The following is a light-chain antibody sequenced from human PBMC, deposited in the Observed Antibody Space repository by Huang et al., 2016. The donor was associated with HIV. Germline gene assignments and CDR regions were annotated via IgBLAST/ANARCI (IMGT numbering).Light chain of an antibody. CDR3: QQSDTVPPA. V-gene: IGKV1-33*01. Sequence: DIQMTQSPSSLSASVGARVTITCQASQDISDYLNWYQQKPGKAPKLMIYDASNLETGGPSRFSGSGSGTDFTLTISGLQPEDIATYYCQQSDTVPPAFGPGTKLDMK. J-gene: IGKJ3*01. CDR2: DAS. CDR1: QDISDY.